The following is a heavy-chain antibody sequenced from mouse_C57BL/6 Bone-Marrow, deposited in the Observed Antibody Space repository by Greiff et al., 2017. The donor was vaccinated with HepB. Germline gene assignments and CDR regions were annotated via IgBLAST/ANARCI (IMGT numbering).Heavy chain of an antibody. CDR2: ISYDGSN. Sequence: VQLKQSGPGLVKPSQSLSLTCSVTGYSITSGYYWNWIRQFPGNKLEWMGYISYDGSNNYNPSLKNRISITRDTSKNQFFLKLNSVTTEDTATYYCARDYGSSLPYAMDYWGQGTSVTVSS. CDR1: GYSITSGYY. J-gene: IGHJ4*01. V-gene: IGHV3-6*01. CDR3: ARDYGSSLPYAMDY. D-gene: IGHD1-1*01.